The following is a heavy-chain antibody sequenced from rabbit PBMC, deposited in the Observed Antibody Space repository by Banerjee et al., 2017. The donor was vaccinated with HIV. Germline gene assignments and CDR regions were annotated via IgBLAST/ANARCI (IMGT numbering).Heavy chain of an antibody. CDR2: IYAGQRSA. CDR3: ARAPSYAGYAGYFDL. V-gene: IGHV1S7*01. J-gene: IGHJ4*01. Sequence: QLKETGGGLVQPGGSLTLSCKASRFDINTYHISWVRQAPGKGLEWIGIIYAGQRSADYASWVNGRFTISNDNAQNTVDLQMGGLTAADTATYFCARAPSYAGYAGYFDLWGPGTLVTVS. D-gene: IGHD7-1*01. CDR1: RFDINTYH.